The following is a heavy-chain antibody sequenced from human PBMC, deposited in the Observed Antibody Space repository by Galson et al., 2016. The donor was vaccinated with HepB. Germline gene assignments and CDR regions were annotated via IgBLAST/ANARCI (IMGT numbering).Heavy chain of an antibody. CDR2: INPGNGDT. D-gene: IGHD1-26*01. J-gene: IGHJ4*02. CDR1: GYTFTNYA. CDR3: AREGSYYTLDY. V-gene: IGHV1-3*01. Sequence: SVKVSCKAPGYTFTNYAMHLVRQAPGQRLEWMGWINPGNGDTKYSQKFQGRVTISRDTSASTAYMELRSLISEDTALYYCAREGSYYTLDYWGQGTLVTVSS.